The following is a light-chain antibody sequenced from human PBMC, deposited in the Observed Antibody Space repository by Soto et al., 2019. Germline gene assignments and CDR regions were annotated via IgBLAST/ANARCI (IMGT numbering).Light chain of an antibody. Sequence: DIQMTQSPSSLSASVGDRVTMTCQATQDITTYLHWYQQKSGKAPQLLIHDASNLEAGVPSRFSGSGSGTHFSLPISSLQPEDFATYYCQQSDNLPFTFGGGTRVDIK. CDR1: QDITTY. CDR2: DAS. J-gene: IGKJ3*01. CDR3: QQSDNLPFT. V-gene: IGKV1-33*01.